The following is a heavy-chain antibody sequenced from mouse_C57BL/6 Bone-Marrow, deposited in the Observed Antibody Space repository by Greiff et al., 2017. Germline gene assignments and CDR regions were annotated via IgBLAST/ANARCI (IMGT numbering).Heavy chain of an antibody. V-gene: IGHV3-6*01. CDR1: GYSITSGYY. CDR3: ARGVGYGWFGL. Sequence: EVKLMESGPGLVKPSQSLSLTCSVTGYSITSGYYWNWIRQFPGNKLEWMGYISYDGSNNYNPSLKNRISITRDTSKHQFFLKLNSVTTEDTATYFRARGVGYGWFGLRGQGTLVTVSA. D-gene: IGHD1-1*01. J-gene: IGHJ3*02. CDR2: ISYDGSN.